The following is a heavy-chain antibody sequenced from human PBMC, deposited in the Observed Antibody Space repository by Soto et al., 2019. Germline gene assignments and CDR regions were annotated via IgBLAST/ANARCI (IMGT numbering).Heavy chain of an antibody. CDR1: GYTFTSYA. CDR3: ARSTILGNLFDP. D-gene: IGHD2-2*01. CDR2: INAGNGNT. V-gene: IGHV1-3*01. J-gene: IGHJ5*02. Sequence: QVQLEQSGAEVKKPGASVKVSCKASGYTFTSYAMHWVRQAPGQRLEWMGWINAGNGNTKYSQKFQSRVTITRDTSASTAYMELSSLRSEDTAVYYCARSTILGNLFDPWGQGTLVTVSS.